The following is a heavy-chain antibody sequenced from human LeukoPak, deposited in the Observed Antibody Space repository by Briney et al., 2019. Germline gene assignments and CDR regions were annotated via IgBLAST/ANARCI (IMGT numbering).Heavy chain of an antibody. Sequence: SVNVSCNPAGPTVTTFAISWVRQAPGQGVECMRRIIPIFGIANYAEKFQGRVTITADKSTSTAYMELSSLRSEDTAVYYCAREYPRSGYEDPDFDYWGQGTLVTVSS. CDR2: IIPIFGIA. CDR3: AREYPRSGYEDPDFDY. CDR1: GPTVTTFA. D-gene: IGHD5-12*01. V-gene: IGHV1-69*04. J-gene: IGHJ4*02.